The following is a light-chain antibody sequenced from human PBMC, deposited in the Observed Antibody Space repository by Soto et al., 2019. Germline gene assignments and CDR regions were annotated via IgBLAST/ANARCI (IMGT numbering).Light chain of an antibody. CDR2: DVS. J-gene: IGLJ7*01. V-gene: IGLV2-14*03. Sequence: QSVLTQPASVSGSPGQSITISCAGTSADIGAFNYVSWYQHHPGKVTQLLIYDVSNRPSGVSARFSASKSANTASLTISGLQADDEADYYCSSYSTSSALVFGGGTQLTVL. CDR3: SSYSTSSALV. CDR1: SADIGAFNY.